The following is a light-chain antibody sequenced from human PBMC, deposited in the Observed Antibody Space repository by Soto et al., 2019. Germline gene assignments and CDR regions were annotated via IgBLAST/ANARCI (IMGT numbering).Light chain of an antibody. CDR1: QRVSSSY. J-gene: IGKJ2*01. CDR2: GAS. CDR3: QQNGRAPHT. Sequence: EIVLTQSPGTLSLSPGERATLSCRASQRVSSSYLAWYQNKPGQAPRLLIYGASSAATGLSDSFSGSAPGKDFTPTIRRLEPEIVAVYCCQQNGRAPHTFGQGTKLAIK. V-gene: IGKV3-20*01.